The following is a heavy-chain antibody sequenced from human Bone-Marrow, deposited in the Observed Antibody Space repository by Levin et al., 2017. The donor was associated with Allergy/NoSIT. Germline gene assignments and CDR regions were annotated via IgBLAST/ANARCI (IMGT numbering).Heavy chain of an antibody. CDR2: ISSSSSYI. J-gene: IGHJ4*02. Sequence: GGSLRLSCAASGFTFSSYSMNWVRQAPGKGLEWVSSISSSSSYIYYADSVKGRFTISRDNAKNSLYLQMNSLRAEDTAVYYCARVWRSGSYPDYWGQGTLVTVSS. D-gene: IGHD1-26*01. CDR3: ARVWRSGSYPDY. V-gene: IGHV3-21*01. CDR1: GFTFSSYS.